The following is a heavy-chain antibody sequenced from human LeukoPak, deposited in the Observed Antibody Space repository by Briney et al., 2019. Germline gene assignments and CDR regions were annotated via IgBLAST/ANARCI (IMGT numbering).Heavy chain of an antibody. V-gene: IGHV3-23*01. CDR1: GFTFTSYA. CDR3: VRGYLGIDY. CDR2: ISGSANRT. D-gene: IGHD6-13*01. J-gene: IGHJ4*02. Sequence: GGCLRLSCAVSGFTFTSYAISWVRQAPGKGLEWVSTISGSANRTYYADSVKGRFTLSRDKSKNTLNLQMNSLRAEDTAVYYCVRGYLGIDYWGQGTLVTVSS.